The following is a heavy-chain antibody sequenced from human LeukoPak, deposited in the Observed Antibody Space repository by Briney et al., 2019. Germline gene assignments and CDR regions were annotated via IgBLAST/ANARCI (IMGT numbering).Heavy chain of an antibody. CDR1: GFSFANSV. CDR2: ISGSGDRT. CDR3: AIREPIGY. V-gene: IGHV3-23*01. D-gene: IGHD6-13*01. Sequence: GGSLRLSCAASGFSFANSVISWIRQAPGKGPEWVSAISGSGDRTDYADSVRGRFTISRDNSKSTLYLQVNSLRVEDMAIYYCAIREPIGYWGQGSLVTVSP. J-gene: IGHJ4*02.